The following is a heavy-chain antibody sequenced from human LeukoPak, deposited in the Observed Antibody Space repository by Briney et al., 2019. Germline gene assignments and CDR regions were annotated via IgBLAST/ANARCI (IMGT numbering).Heavy chain of an antibody. CDR2: IYPGDSDI. Sequence: GESLKTSCKGSGYSFSFYWIAWVRQMPGKGLEWMGIIYPGDSDIRYSPSFQGQVTISADKSISTAYLQWSSLRASDTAMYYCARQDGSGTYYFDYWGQGTLVTVSS. J-gene: IGHJ4*02. CDR3: ARQDGSGTYYFDY. D-gene: IGHD3-22*01. CDR1: GYSFSFYW. V-gene: IGHV5-51*01.